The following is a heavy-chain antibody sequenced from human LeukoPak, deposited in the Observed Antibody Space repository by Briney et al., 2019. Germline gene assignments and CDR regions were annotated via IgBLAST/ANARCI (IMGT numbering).Heavy chain of an antibody. Sequence: SETLSLTCTVSGDSISPYYWGWIRQPPGKGLEWIGYIYYSGSTNYNPSLKSRVTISVDTSKNQFSLKLSSVTAADTAVYYCARDANLYYYDSSGYYWSYFDYWGQGTLVTVSS. V-gene: IGHV4-59*01. J-gene: IGHJ4*02. CDR3: ARDANLYYYDSSGYYWSYFDY. D-gene: IGHD3-22*01. CDR1: GDSISPYY. CDR2: IYYSGST.